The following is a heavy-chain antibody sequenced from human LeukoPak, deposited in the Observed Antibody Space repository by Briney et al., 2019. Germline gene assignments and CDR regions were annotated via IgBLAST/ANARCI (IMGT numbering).Heavy chain of an antibody. CDR3: TREDHSNYNY. CDR2: IKQDGGET. CDR1: GFTFDDYA. V-gene: IGHV3-7*01. Sequence: PGGSLRLSCAASGFTFDDYAMAWVRQAPGKGLEWVASIKQDGGETFYVDSVKGRFTISRDNAKNSLYLQMNSLRAEDTAVYYCTREDHSNYNYWGQGTLVTVSS. J-gene: IGHJ4*02. D-gene: IGHD4-11*01.